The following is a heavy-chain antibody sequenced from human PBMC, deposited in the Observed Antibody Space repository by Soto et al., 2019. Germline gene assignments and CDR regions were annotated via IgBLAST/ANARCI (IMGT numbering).Heavy chain of an antibody. J-gene: IGHJ4*01. CDR3: ASGRPLSQGGKHRGGEDY. D-gene: IGHD3-10*01. Sequence: ASVKVSCKASGYTFTSYGISWVRQAPGQGLEWMGWISAYNGNTNYAQKLQGRVTMTTDTSTSTDYMELRSLRSDATAVYYCASGRPLSQGGKHRGGEDYWGQGTLVTVSS. CDR2: ISAYNGNT. CDR1: GYTFTSYG. V-gene: IGHV1-18*04.